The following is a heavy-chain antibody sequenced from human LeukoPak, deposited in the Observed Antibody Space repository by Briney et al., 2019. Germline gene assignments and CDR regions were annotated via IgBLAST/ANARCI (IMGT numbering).Heavy chain of an antibody. J-gene: IGHJ1*01. Sequence: ASVKVSCKASGYTFTGYYMHWVRQAPGQGLEWMGWINPNSGGTNYAQKLQGRVTMTRDTSISTAYMELSSLRSDDTAVYYCATSSGYYVGYIRHWGQGTLVTVSS. V-gene: IGHV1-2*02. D-gene: IGHD3-22*01. CDR2: INPNSGGT. CDR3: ATSSGYYVGYIRH. CDR1: GYTFTGYY.